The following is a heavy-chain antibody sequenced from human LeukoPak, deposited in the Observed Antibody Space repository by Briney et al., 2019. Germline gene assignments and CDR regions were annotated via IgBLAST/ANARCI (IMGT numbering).Heavy chain of an antibody. CDR3: ARNGWYSVDY. CDR1: GGSFTGSFSTYY. J-gene: IGHJ4*02. V-gene: IGHV4-34*01. CDR2: INHSGST. D-gene: IGHD6-19*01. Sequence: SETLSLTCAVSGGSFTGSFSTYYWSWIRQPPGKGLEWIGEINHSGSTTYNPSLKSRVTISIDTAKNHFSLKLSSVTAADTAMYYCARNGWYSVDYWGQGTQVIVSS.